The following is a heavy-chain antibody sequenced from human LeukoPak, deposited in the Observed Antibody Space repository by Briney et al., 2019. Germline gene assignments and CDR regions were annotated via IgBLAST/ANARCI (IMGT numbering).Heavy chain of an antibody. D-gene: IGHD3-3*01. V-gene: IGHV3-7*01. CDR2: IKQDGSEK. Sequence: GGSLRLSCAASGFTFSSYWMSWVRQAPGKGLEWVANIKQDGSEKYYVDSVKGRFTISRDNANNSLYLQMNSLRAEDTAVYYCARTYYDFWSGYFDLFDYWGQGTLVTVSS. J-gene: IGHJ4*02. CDR1: GFTFSSYW. CDR3: ARTYYDFWSGYFDLFDY.